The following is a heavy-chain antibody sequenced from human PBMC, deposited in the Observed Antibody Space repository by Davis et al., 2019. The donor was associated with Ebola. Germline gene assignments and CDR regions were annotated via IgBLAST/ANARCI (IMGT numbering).Heavy chain of an antibody. Sequence: ASVKVSCKASGYSFTDDGISWVRQAPGQGLEWTGWISAYNGNTNYAQKLQGRVTMTTDTSTSTAYMELRSLRSDDTAVYYCARDRVSYHFDYWGQGTLVTVSS. V-gene: IGHV1-18*01. CDR1: GYSFTDDG. CDR2: ISAYNGNT. J-gene: IGHJ4*02. D-gene: IGHD1-26*01. CDR3: ARDRVSYHFDY.